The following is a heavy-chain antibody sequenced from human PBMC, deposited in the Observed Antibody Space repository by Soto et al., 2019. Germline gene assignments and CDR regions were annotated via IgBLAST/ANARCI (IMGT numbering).Heavy chain of an antibody. J-gene: IGHJ6*02. Sequence: GGSLRLSCAASGFTFSSYGMHWVRQAPGKGLEWVAVISYDGSNKYYADSVKGRFTISRDNSKNTLYLQMNSLRAEDTAVYYCAKDHFSPGGDYYYYGMDVWGQGTTVTVSS. CDR3: AKDHFSPGGDYYYYGMDV. V-gene: IGHV3-30*18. CDR2: ISYDGSNK. D-gene: IGHD3-3*02. CDR1: GFTFSSYG.